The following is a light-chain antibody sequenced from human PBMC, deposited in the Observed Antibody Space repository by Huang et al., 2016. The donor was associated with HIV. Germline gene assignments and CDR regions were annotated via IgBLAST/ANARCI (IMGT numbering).Light chain of an antibody. CDR2: GAS. CDR3: QQFNKWPPWT. J-gene: IGKJ1*01. Sequence: EIVMTQSPATLSVSPGERATLSCWASQSVSSNLAWYQQKPGQSPRHLIYGASTRATGFPARFSGGGSGTQFTLTISSLQSEDVAVYYCQQFNKWPPWTFGQGTKVEIK. V-gene: IGKV3-15*01. CDR1: QSVSSN.